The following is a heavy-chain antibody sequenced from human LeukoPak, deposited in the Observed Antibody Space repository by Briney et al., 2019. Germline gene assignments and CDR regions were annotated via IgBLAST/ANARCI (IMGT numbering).Heavy chain of an antibody. CDR1: GFTFSSYA. D-gene: IGHD3-22*01. CDR3: AKGGMIVVVLNWFDP. CDR2: ISGSGGST. Sequence: GGSLRLSCAASGFTFSSYAMSWVRQAPGKGLEWVSAISGSGGSTYYADSVKGRFTISRDNSKNTLYLQMNSLRAEDTAVYYCAKGGMIVVVLNWFDPWGRGTLVTVSS. J-gene: IGHJ5*02. V-gene: IGHV3-23*01.